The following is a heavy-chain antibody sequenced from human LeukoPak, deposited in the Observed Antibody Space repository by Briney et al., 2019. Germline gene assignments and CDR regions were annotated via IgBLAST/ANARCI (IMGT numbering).Heavy chain of an antibody. J-gene: IGHJ4*02. CDR2: INSDGSNT. V-gene: IGHV3-74*01. CDR3: ARGPTPGAFDF. Sequence: PGGSLRLSCAASGFTFSSYWMHWVRQAPGKGLVWVSRINSDGSNTIYADSVKGRFTISRDNSKNTLSLQMNSLRGEDTAVYYCARGPTPGAFDFWGQGTLVTVSS. CDR1: GFTFSSYW. D-gene: IGHD1-26*01.